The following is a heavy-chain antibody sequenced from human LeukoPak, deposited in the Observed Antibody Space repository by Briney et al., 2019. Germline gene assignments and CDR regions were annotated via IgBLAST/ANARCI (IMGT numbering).Heavy chain of an antibody. CDR3: ARDKVDGDSYVDS. CDR2: IKQDGSEK. V-gene: IGHV3-7*01. D-gene: IGHD4-17*01. CDR1: GFTFTSYW. J-gene: IGHJ4*02. Sequence: GPLRLSCAAPGFTFTSYWISWVRQAPGKGLPWVANIKQDGSEKYYVDSVKGRFTISRDNAHNSLYLQMNSLRAEDTAVYFCARDKVDGDSYVDSWGQGTLVTVSS.